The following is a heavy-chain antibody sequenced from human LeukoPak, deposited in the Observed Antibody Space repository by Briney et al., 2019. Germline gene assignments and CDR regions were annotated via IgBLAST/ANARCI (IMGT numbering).Heavy chain of an antibody. V-gene: IGHV4-59*01. Sequence: SETLSLTCTVSEGSISSDYWSWIRQPPGKGLEWIGYIYYSGGTNYNPSLKSRVTISVDRSKNQFSLRLTSVTAADTAVYYCARESGATINWGLGTLVTVSS. CDR3: ARESGATIN. D-gene: IGHD2-8*02. J-gene: IGHJ4*02. CDR2: IYYSGGT. CDR1: EGSISSDY.